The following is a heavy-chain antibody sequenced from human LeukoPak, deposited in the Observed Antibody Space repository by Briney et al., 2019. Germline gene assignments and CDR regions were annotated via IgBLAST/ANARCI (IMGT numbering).Heavy chain of an antibody. Sequence: GGSLRLSCAASGFTFSSYAMSWVRQAPGKGLEWVSAISGSGGSTYYADSVKGRFTISRDNSKNTLYLQMNSLRAEDTAVYYCAKCSEWFGELLLSFDYWGQGTLVTVSS. V-gene: IGHV3-23*01. D-gene: IGHD3-10*01. CDR1: GFTFSSYA. CDR2: ISGSGGST. CDR3: AKCSEWFGELLLSFDY. J-gene: IGHJ4*02.